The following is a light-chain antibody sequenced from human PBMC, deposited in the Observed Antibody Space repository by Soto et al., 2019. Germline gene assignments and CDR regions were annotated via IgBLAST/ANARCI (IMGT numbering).Light chain of an antibody. CDR1: SSDVGAYNY. Sequence: QSALTQPASVSGSPGQSIAISCTGTSSDVGAYNYVSWYQQHTGKAPKLIIYDVTNRPSGVSDRFSGSKSGNTASLTISGLQAEDETDYYCCSYTSSGTYVFGTGTKVTVL. CDR3: CSYTSSGTYV. V-gene: IGLV2-14*03. J-gene: IGLJ1*01. CDR2: DVT.